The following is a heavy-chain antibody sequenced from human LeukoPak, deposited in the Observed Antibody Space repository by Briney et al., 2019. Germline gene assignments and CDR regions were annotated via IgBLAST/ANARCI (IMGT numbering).Heavy chain of an antibody. J-gene: IGHJ4*02. CDR3: ARDASSVAVFDY. CDR2: ISYDGSNK. Sequence: GGSLRLSCVASGFAFTTYWMSWVRQAPGKGLEWVAVISYDGSNKYYADSVKGRFTISRDNSKDTLYLQMNSLRAEDTAVYYCARDASSVAVFDYWGQGTLVTVSS. D-gene: IGHD6-19*01. V-gene: IGHV3-30*03. CDR1: GFAFTTYW.